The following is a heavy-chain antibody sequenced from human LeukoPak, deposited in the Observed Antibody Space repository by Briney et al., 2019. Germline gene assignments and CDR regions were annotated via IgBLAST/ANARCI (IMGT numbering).Heavy chain of an antibody. CDR2: ISSNGGST. D-gene: IGHD3-22*01. J-gene: IGHJ4*02. CDR3: ARGNPLYYDSSGYYGV. CDR1: GFTFSSYG. V-gene: IGHV3-64*01. Sequence: GGSLRLSCAASGFTFSSYGMHWVRQAPGKGLEYVSAISSNGGSTYYANSVKGRFTISKDNSKNTLYLQMGSLRAEDMAVYYCARGNPLYYDSSGYYGVWGQGTLVTVSS.